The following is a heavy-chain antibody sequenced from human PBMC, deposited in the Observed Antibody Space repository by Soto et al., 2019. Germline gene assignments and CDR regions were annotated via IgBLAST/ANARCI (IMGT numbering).Heavy chain of an antibody. CDR2: ISYDGSNK. CDR1: GFTFSSYA. Sequence: GGSLRLSCAASGFTFSSYAMHWVRQAPGTGLEWVAVISYDGSNKYYADSVKGRFTISRDNSKNTLYLQMNSLRTEDTAVYYCARVLGGMATVPLDYWGQGALVTVSS. J-gene: IGHJ4*02. CDR3: ARVLGGMATVPLDY. D-gene: IGHD4-4*01. V-gene: IGHV3-30-3*01.